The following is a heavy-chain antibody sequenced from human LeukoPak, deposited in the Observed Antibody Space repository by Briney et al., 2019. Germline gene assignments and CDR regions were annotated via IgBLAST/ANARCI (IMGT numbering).Heavy chain of an antibody. CDR2: IYHTGST. Sequence: SETLSLTCAVSGYSINCSSYWGWIRQPPGKGLEWIGNIYHTGSTYYNPSLKSRVTISIDTSKNQFSLKLSSVTAADTAVYYCARGDLGTSIFGVVFANWFNPWGQGTLVTVSS. CDR3: ARGDLGTSIFGVVFANWFNP. D-gene: IGHD3-3*01. V-gene: IGHV4-38-2*01. J-gene: IGHJ5*02. CDR1: GYSINCSSY.